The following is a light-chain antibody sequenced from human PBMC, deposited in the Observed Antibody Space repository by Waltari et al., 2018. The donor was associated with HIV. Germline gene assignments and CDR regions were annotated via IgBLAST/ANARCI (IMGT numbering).Light chain of an antibody. J-gene: IGLJ1*01. CDR3: QVWDSSSDAYV. CDR1: NIGSKS. Sequence: SYVLAPPPSVSVAPGKTARITCGGNNIGSKSVHWYQQKPGQAPVVVIYYDSDRPSGIPERFSGSNSGNTATLTISRVEAGDEADYYCQVWDSSSDAYVFGTGTKVT. V-gene: IGLV3-21*04. CDR2: YDS.